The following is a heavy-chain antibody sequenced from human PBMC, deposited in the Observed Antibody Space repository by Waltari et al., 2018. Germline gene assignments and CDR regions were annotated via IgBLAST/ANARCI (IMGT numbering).Heavy chain of an antibody. CDR3: ARAPGYGVY. D-gene: IGHD5-18*01. V-gene: IGHV3-48*01. CDR2: ISSGSSTI. J-gene: IGHJ4*02. Sequence: EVQLVESGGGLVQPGGSLRLSCAASGFPFSSYSMHWVRQAPGKGLEWVSYISSGSSTIYYADSVKGRFTVSRDNAKNSLYLQMNSLRAEDTALYYCARAPGYGVYWGQGTLVTVSS. CDR1: GFPFSSYS.